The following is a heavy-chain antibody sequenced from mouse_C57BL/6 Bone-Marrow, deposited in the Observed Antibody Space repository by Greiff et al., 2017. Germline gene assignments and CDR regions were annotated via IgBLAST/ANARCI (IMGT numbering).Heavy chain of an antibody. CDR1: GYSITSGYY. CDR3: ARAQGQNYYGSSRGYFDV. V-gene: IGHV3-6*01. Sequence: VQLKQSGPGLVKPSQSLSLTCSVTGYSITSGYYWNWIRQFPGNKLEWMGYISYDGSNNYNPSLKNRISITRDTSKNQFFLKLNSVTTEDTATYYCARAQGQNYYGSSRGYFDVWGTGTTVTVSS. J-gene: IGHJ1*03. CDR2: ISYDGSN. D-gene: IGHD1-1*01.